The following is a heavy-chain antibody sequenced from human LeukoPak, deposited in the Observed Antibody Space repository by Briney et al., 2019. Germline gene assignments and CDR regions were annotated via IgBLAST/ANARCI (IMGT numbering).Heavy chain of an antibody. Sequence: SETLSLTCTVSGGSISSYYWSWIRQPPGKGLEWIGYIYYSGSTNYNPSLKSRVTISVDTSKNQSSLKLSSVTAADTAVYYCARVRVSGVAVAYPQYFDYWGQGTLVTVSS. CDR3: ARVRVSGVAVAYPQYFDY. CDR2: IYYSGST. V-gene: IGHV4-59*01. CDR1: GGSISSYY. D-gene: IGHD6-19*01. J-gene: IGHJ4*02.